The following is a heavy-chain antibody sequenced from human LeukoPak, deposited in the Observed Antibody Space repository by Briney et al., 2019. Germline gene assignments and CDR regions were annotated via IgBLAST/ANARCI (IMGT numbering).Heavy chain of an antibody. Sequence: PGASRRLSFAAPGLPFKNFGMHGVRQAPGKGLGWVSIIYYDGRDKYYADSVKGRFTVSRDNSKNTLYLQMNSLRDEDTAVYYCATDRSLSYFDNWGQGTLVTVSS. CDR2: IYYDGRDK. CDR3: ATDRSLSYFDN. CDR1: GLPFKNFG. J-gene: IGHJ4*02. V-gene: IGHV3-33*03.